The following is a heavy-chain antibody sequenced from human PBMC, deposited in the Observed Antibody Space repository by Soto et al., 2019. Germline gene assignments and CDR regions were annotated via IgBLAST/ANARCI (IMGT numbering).Heavy chain of an antibody. V-gene: IGHV3-30*03. CDR3: ATVKAGDVVVAADVEH. D-gene: IGHD2-21*01. Sequence: QVQLVESGGGVVQPGRSLRLSCAASGFTFSTYGMHWVRQAPGKGLEWVAVISYDGNNKFYGDSVKGRFTISRDNSKNTLYLQVNSLRAEDTAVYYCATVKAGDVVVAADVEHWGQGTLVSVSS. CDR1: GFTFSTYG. J-gene: IGHJ1*01. CDR2: ISYDGNNK.